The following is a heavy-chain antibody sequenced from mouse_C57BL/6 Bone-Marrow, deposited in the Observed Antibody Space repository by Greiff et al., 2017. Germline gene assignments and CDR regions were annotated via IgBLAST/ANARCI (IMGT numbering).Heavy chain of an antibody. CDR1: GYTFTSYW. V-gene: IGHV1-61*01. CDR2: IYPSDSET. D-gene: IGHD1-1*01. CDR3: ASVITTVVHYYYAMDY. J-gene: IGHJ4*01. Sequence: QVQLQQPGAELVRPGSSVKLSCKASGYTFTSYWMDWVKQRPGQGLEWIGNIYPSDSETHYNQKFKDKATLTVDKSSSTAYMQLSSLTSEDSAVSYCASVITTVVHYYYAMDYWGQGTSVTVSS.